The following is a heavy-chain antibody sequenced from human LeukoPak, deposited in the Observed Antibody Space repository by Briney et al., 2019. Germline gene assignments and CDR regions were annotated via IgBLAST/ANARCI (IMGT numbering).Heavy chain of an antibody. J-gene: IGHJ4*02. CDR2: IYYSGST. V-gene: IGHV4-39*07. CDR1: GGSISSSSYY. Sequence: SETLSLTCTVSGGSISSSSYYWGWIRQPPGKGLEWIGSIYYSGSTYYNPSLKSRVTISVDTSKNRFSLKLSSVTAADTAVYYCAREAGYYYDSSGNNWGQGTLVTVSS. CDR3: AREAGYYYDSSGNN. D-gene: IGHD3-22*01.